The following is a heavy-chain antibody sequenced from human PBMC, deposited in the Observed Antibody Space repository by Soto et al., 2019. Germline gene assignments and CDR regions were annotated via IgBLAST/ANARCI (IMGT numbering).Heavy chain of an antibody. CDR1: GYTFTSYG. CDR2: ISAYNGNT. J-gene: IGHJ4*01. V-gene: IGHV1-18*01. CDR3: AREPNYFDY. Sequence: QVQLVQSGAEVKKPGASVKVSCKASGYTFTSYGISWVRQAPGQGLEWMGWISAYNGNTKYAQKLQGRVTMTTDPSTSTADMELRRLRSADTAVYYCAREPNYFDYWGQGTLVTVSS.